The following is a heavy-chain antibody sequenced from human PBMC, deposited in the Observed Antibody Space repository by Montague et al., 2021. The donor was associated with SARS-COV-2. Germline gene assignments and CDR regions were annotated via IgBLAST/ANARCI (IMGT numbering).Heavy chain of an antibody. V-gene: IGHV4-34*01. CDR3: ATSSSRSYYVGLDY. CDR1: GGSFSGFQ. CDR2: INQSGST. D-gene: IGHD3-10*01. Sequence: SETLSLTCALYGGSFSGFQWGWIRQSPGKGLEWIGEINQSGSTNYNVSLKSRLTMSLDTSKNQVSLKLSSVTAADTAVYYCATSSSRSYYVGLDYWGRGTLVTVTS. J-gene: IGHJ4*02.